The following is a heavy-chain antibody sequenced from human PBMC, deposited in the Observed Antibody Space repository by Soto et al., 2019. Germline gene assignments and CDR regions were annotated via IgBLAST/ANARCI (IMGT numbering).Heavy chain of an antibody. J-gene: IGHJ6*02. V-gene: IGHV1-3*05. CDR2: INAGNGNT. CDR1: GYTFTSYA. Sequence: QVQLVQSGAEEKKPGASVKVSCKASGYTFTSYAMHWVRQAPGQRLEWMGWINAGNGNTKYSQKFQGRVTITRDTSSSPAYMELSSLRSEDTAVYYCARDPSYYDMDVWGQGTTVTVSS. CDR3: ARDPSYYDMDV.